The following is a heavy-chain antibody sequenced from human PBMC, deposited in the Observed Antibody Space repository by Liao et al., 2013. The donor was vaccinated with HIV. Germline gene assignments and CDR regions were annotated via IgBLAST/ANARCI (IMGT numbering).Heavy chain of an antibody. CDR3: ARGEGYNMY. J-gene: IGHJ4*02. D-gene: IGHD5-24*01. CDR1: GDSISGGTYY. CDR2: IYYSGST. V-gene: IGHV4-30-4*08. Sequence: QLQLQESGPGLVKPSETLSLTCTVSGDSISGGTYYWGWIRQPPGKGLEWIGYIYYSGSTYYTPSLKSRVTISVDTSKNQFSLKLSSVTAADTAVYYCARGEGYNMYWGQGTLVTVSS.